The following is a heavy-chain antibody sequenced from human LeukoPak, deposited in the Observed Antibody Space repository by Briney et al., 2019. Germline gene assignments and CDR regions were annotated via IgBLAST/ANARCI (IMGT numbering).Heavy chain of an antibody. D-gene: IGHD6-19*01. J-gene: IGHJ5*02. Sequence: GGSLRLSCAASGFTFSSYSMNWVRQAPGKGLEWVSSISSSSSYIYYADSVKGRFTISRDNAKSSLYLQMNSLRAEDTAVYYCARDQYSSGWFDPWGQGTLVTVSS. CDR1: GFTFSSYS. CDR3: ARDQYSSGWFDP. CDR2: ISSSSSYI. V-gene: IGHV3-21*01.